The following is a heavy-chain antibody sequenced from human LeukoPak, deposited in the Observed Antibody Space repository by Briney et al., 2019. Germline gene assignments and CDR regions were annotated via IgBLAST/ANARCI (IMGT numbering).Heavy chain of an antibody. Sequence: GGSLRLSCAASGFSFSNYWMIWVRQAPGKGLEWVANINQDGSEKYYVDSVEGRFTTSRDDAKNSLYLQMNSLRAEDSALYYCATSTYSSSPSWGQGTLVTVSS. J-gene: IGHJ5*02. CDR1: GFSFSNYW. D-gene: IGHD6-6*01. CDR3: ATSTYSSSPS. CDR2: INQDGSEK. V-gene: IGHV3-7*01.